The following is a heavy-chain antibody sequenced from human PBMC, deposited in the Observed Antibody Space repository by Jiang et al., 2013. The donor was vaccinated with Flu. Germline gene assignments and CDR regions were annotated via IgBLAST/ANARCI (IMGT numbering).Heavy chain of an antibody. J-gene: IGHJ4*02. V-gene: IGHV4-34*01. D-gene: IGHD4-17*01. CDR3: ARVAPGNGDYGAYFDY. CDR2: INHSGST. CDR1: GGSFSGYY. Sequence: VLLKPSETLPLTCAVYGGSFSGYYWSWIRQPPGKGLEWIGEINHSGSTNYNPSLKSRVTISVDTSKNQFSLKLSSVTAADTAVYYCARVAPGNGDYGAYFDYWGQGTLVTVSS.